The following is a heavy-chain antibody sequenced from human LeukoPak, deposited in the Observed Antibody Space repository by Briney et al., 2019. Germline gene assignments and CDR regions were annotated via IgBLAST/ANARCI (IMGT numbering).Heavy chain of an antibody. CDR2: INPNSGGT. CDR1: GYTFTDYY. V-gene: IGHV1-2*02. Sequence: ASVKVSCEASGYTFTDYYLNWVRQAPGQGLEWMGWINPNSGGTNYAQKFRGRVTMTRDTSISTAYMELSSLRSDDTAMYYCTRALGSDYWGQGTLVTVSS. D-gene: IGHD1-26*01. CDR3: TRALGSDY. J-gene: IGHJ4*02.